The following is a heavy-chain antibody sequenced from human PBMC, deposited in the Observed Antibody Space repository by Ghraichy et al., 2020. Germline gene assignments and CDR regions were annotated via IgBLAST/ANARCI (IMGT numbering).Heavy chain of an antibody. J-gene: IGHJ4*02. CDR3: AKDTKDTYYDFWSGYYPLGDCCFDY. CDR2: ISGSGGST. Sequence: GGSLRLSCAASGFTFSSYAMSWVRQAPGKGLEWVSAISGSGGSTYYADSVKGRFTISRDNSKNTLYLQMNSLRAEDTAVYYCAKDTKDTYYDFWSGYYPLGDCCFDYWGQGTLVTVSS. V-gene: IGHV3-23*01. CDR1: GFTFSSYA. D-gene: IGHD3-3*01.